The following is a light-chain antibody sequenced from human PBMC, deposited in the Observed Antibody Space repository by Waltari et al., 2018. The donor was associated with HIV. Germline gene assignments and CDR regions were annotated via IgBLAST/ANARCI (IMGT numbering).Light chain of an antibody. V-gene: IGLV2-11*01. CDR3: CSYGGTYLFWI. CDR2: GVN. J-gene: IGLJ2*01. Sequence: QSALTPPRSVSGSPGPSVTISCTASSRYLNDYQNVPWYQHHAGKAPKLIIFGVNQRPSWVPDRFSGSKSGSTASLTISGLQAEDEGHYYCCSYGGTYLFWIFGGGTQLTVL. CDR1: SRYLNDYQN.